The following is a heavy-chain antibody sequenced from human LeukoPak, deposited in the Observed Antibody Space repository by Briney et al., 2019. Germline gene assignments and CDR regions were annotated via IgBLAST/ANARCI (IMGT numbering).Heavy chain of an antibody. CDR1: GFTFRAYG. D-gene: IGHD6-13*01. CDR3: AKEFSSTWYYFDY. CDR2: IWSGGSNT. V-gene: IGHV3-30*02. J-gene: IGHJ4*02. Sequence: GGSLRLSCAASGFTFRAYGMHWVRQAPGKGLEWVAVIWSGGSNTYYADSVKGRFTISRDNSKNTLYLQVNSLRTEDTAVYYCAKEFSSTWYYFDYWGQGTLVTVSS.